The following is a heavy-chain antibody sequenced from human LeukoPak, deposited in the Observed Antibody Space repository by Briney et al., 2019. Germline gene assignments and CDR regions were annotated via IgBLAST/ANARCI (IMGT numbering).Heavy chain of an antibody. CDR2: VNTDGSTP. CDR3: ARDRVSYSDY. J-gene: IGHJ4*02. CDR1: GFTFSSYW. Sequence: PGGSLRLSCAASGFTFSSYWMHWVRQAPGKGLVWVSRVNTDGSTPTYADSVKGRFTISRDNAKNTLYLQMNSLRAEDTAVYYCARDRVSYSDYWGQGTLVTVSS. V-gene: IGHV3-74*01. D-gene: IGHD2-21*01.